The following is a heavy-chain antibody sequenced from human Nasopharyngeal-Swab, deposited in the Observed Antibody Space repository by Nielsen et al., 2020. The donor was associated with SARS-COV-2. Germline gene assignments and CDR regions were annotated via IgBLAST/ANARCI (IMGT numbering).Heavy chain of an antibody. CDR1: GGSNSSSTYY. J-gene: IGHJ4*02. V-gene: IGHV4-39*01. CDR3: ATLSSSWYEYYFDY. D-gene: IGHD6-13*01. Sequence: SETLSLTSTVSGGSNSSSTYYWAWIRQPPGKGLEWIGSIYYGGSTYYNPSLKSRVTISVDTSKNQFSLKLSSVTAADTAVYYCATLSSSWYEYYFDYWGQGTLVTVSS. CDR2: IYYGGST.